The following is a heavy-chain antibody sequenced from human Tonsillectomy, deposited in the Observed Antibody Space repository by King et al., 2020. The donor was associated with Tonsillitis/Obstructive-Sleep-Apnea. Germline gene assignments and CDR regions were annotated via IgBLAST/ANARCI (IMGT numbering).Heavy chain of an antibody. J-gene: IGHJ6*03. Sequence: QLVQSGAEVKKPGSSVKVFCKASGGIFSSYAISWVRQAPGQGLEWMGGIIPILGTANYAQKFQGRVTITADESTSTAYMELSSLRSEDTAVYYCACGGCGELLGDYYYYYMDVWGKGTTVTVSS. CDR3: ACGGCGELLGDYYYYYMDV. V-gene: IGHV1-69*01. CDR1: GGIFSSYA. CDR2: IIPILGTA. D-gene: IGHD3-10*01.